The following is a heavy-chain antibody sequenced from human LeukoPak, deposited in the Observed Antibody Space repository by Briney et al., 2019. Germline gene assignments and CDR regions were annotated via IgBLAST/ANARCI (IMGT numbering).Heavy chain of an antibody. Sequence: SETLSLTCTVSGDSISSYYWSWIRHPPGKELEWIGYIYYSGSTNYNPSLKSRVTISLDTSKNQFSLKLSSVTAADTALYFCARVMGSSGSYYDAFDIWGQGTMVTVSS. CDR1: GDSISSYY. D-gene: IGHD1-26*01. J-gene: IGHJ3*02. CDR2: IYYSGST. CDR3: ARVMGSSGSYYDAFDI. V-gene: IGHV4-59*08.